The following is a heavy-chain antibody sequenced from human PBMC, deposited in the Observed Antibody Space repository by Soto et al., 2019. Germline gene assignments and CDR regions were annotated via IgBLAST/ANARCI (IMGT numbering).Heavy chain of an antibody. J-gene: IGHJ4*02. CDR2: INHSGST. D-gene: IGHD6-13*01. V-gene: IGHV4-34*01. CDR1: GGSFSGYY. Sequence: QVQLQQWGAGLLKTSETLSLTCAVYGGSFSGYYWSWIRQPPGKGLEWIGEINHSGSTIYNPSLKSRVTISLDTSKNQFSLKLNSVTAADTAVYYCARGRRGYSSSWCDYWGPGTLVTVSS. CDR3: ARGRRGYSSSWCDY.